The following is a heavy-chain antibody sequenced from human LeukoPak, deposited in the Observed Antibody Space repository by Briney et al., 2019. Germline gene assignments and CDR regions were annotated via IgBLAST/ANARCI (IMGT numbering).Heavy chain of an antibody. CDR1: GYTFTTYN. V-gene: IGHV1-18*01. J-gene: IGHJ4*02. CDR3: AGTRGGGGSSNY. CDR2: ISAYNGNT. Sequence: GASVKVSCKASGYTFTTYNINWVRQAPGQGLEWMGWISAYNGNTSYAQKLQGRVTMTTDTSTSTAYMELRSLRSDDTAVYYCAGTRGGGGSSNYWGQGTLVTVSS. D-gene: IGHD6-6*01.